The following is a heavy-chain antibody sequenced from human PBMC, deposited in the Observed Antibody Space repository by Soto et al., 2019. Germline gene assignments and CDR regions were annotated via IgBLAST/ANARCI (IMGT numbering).Heavy chain of an antibody. CDR1: GVSITTTGYS. J-gene: IGHJ4*02. CDR2: IYPSGTI. V-gene: IGHV4-30-2*01. Sequence: PSETLSLTCAVSGVSITTTGYSWSWIRQPPGKGLEWIGYIYPSGTIFYNPSLNSRVTISIDTSKNQFSLKLTSVTAADSAVYFCAREPLAHSYFDFWGQGTLVTVS. CDR3: AREPLAHSYFDF.